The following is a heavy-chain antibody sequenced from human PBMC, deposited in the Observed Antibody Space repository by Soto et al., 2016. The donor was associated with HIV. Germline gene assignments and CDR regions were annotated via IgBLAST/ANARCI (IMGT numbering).Heavy chain of an antibody. CDR3: AKDIFRLWSSVTTGFDS. CDR2: ITWNGGTT. CDR1: GFTFEDYT. D-gene: IGHD4-4*01. J-gene: IGHJ4*02. Sequence: EVQLVESGGVVVQPGGSLRLSCAASGFTFEDYTMHWVRQAPGKGLEWVSLITWNGGTTYYADSVKGRFTISRDNSRNSLYLQMNSVRSEDTALYYCAKDIFRLWSSVTTGFDSWGQGTLVIVSS. V-gene: IGHV3-43*01.